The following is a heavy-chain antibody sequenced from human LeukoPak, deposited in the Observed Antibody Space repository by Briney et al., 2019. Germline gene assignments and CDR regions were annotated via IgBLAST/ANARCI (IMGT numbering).Heavy chain of an antibody. CDR2: IYSGGST. CDR1: GFTFSDYY. J-gene: IGHJ4*02. D-gene: IGHD6-13*01. CDR3: ARVAAAGTLGY. V-gene: IGHV3-53*01. Sequence: GGSLRLSCAASGFTFSDYYMSWVRQAPGKGLEWVSVIYSGGSTYYADSVKGRFTISRDNSKNTLYLQMNSLRAEDTAVYYCARVAAAGTLGYWGQGTLVTVSS.